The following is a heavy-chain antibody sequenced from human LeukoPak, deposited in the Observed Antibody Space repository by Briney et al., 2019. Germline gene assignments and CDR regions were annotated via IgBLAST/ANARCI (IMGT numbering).Heavy chain of an antibody. Sequence: PSQTLSLTRSLSVVSVSDGRYYWTWIRQHPRKGLEWIGYKYYSGSAKYNPSLKSRLTISVDTSKNQFSLQLSSVTAADTATYYCATPYCSSISCRDAFNMWGQGTRATVSS. V-gene: IGHV4-31*03. D-gene: IGHD2-2*01. CDR1: VVSVSDGRYY. CDR3: ATPYCSSISCRDAFNM. CDR2: KYYSGSA. J-gene: IGHJ3*02.